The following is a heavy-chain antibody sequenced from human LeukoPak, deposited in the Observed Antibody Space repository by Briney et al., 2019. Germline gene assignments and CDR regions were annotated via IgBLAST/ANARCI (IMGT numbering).Heavy chain of an antibody. V-gene: IGHV1-18*01. D-gene: IGHD3-3*01. CDR1: GYTFTSYG. CDR2: ISAYNGNT. Sequence: ASVKVSCKASGYTFTSYGVSWVRQAPGQGLEWMGWISAYNGNTNYAQKLQGRVIMTTDTSTSTAYMELRSLRSDDTAVYYCARDPYYDFWSGYYDNWFDPWGQGTLVTVSS. J-gene: IGHJ5*02. CDR3: ARDPYYDFWSGYYDNWFDP.